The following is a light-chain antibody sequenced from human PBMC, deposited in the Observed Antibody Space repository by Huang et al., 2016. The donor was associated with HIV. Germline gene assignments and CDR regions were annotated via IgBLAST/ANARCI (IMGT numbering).Light chain of an antibody. J-gene: IGKJ5*01. Sequence: DIVLTQSLATLSLSPGERATVSCRDSHSVSTFLAWYQPKPGQAPRLLIFDASNRASGFPARFSGTGSGTDFTLTISSLEPSDVAVYYGQQHSYWPSTFGRGTRLEI. V-gene: IGKV3-11*01. CDR1: HSVSTF. CDR2: DAS. CDR3: QQHSYWPST.